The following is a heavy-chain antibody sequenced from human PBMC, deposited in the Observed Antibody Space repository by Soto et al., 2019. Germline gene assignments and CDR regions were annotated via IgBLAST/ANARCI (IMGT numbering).Heavy chain of an antibody. CDR2: MIPNSGKI. CDR1: GYTFSSYD. CDR3: ASGYGDYSGDY. V-gene: IGHV1-8*01. D-gene: IGHD4-17*01. Sequence: QVQLVQSGAEVKKPGASVKVSCKASGYTFSSYDINWVRQATGPGLEWMGWMIPNSGKIGDAQKCQGRLTLTRNTSISTAYMELSSLRSEDTAVYYCASGYGDYSGDYWGQGTLVTVSS. J-gene: IGHJ4*02.